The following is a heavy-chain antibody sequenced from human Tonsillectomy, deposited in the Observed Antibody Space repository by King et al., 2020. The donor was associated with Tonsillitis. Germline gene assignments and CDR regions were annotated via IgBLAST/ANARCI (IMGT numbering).Heavy chain of an antibody. CDR1: GFTFSSYA. J-gene: IGHJ4*02. D-gene: IGHD6-19*01. CDR3: AGEQWLVPSPFDY. CDR2: ISYDGRNK. Sequence: VQLVESGGGVVQPGRSLRLSCAASGFTFSSYAMHWVRQAPGKGLEWVAVISYDGRNKYYADSVKGRFTISRDNSKNTLYLQMNSLRTEDTAVYFCAGEQWLVPSPFDYWGQGTLVTVSS. V-gene: IGHV3-30*01.